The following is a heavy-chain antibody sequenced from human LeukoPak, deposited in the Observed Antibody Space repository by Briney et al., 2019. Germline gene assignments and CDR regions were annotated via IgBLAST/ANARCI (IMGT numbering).Heavy chain of an antibody. CDR3: ARGAYFDWSRLDY. Sequence: SVKVSCKASGRTFSSYAISWVRRPPGQRLEWMGGIIPIFGTANYAQKFKGRVTVTADDAKNTVYMELSSLRSEDTAVYYCARGAYFDWSRLDYWGQGTMVTVSS. CDR2: IIPIFGTA. J-gene: IGHJ4*02. CDR1: GRTFSSYA. D-gene: IGHD3-9*01. V-gene: IGHV1-69*13.